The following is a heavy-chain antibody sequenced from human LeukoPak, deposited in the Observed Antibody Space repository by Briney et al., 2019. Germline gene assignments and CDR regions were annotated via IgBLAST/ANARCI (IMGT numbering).Heavy chain of an antibody. CDR3: ARGWGDYVFDY. D-gene: IGHD4-17*01. Sequence: PSETLSLTCAVYGGSFSGYYWSWIRQPPGKGLEWIGEINHSGSTNYNPSLKSRVTISVDTSKNQFSLKLSSVTAADTAVYDCARGWGDYVFDYWGQGTLVTVSS. V-gene: IGHV4-34*01. J-gene: IGHJ4*02. CDR1: GGSFSGYY. CDR2: INHSGST.